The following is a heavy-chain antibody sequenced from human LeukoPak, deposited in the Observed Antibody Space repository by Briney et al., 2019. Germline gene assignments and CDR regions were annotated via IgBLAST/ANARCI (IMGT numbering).Heavy chain of an antibody. Sequence: GASVKVSYKASGYTFTAYYLHWVRQAPGQGLEWMGWIDPKSGGTKIAQKFQGRVTMTRDTSMSTVYMELYSLTSDDTAVYSCARDPATSYYLDSWGQGILVTVSS. V-gene: IGHV1-2*02. CDR2: IDPKSGGT. CDR3: ARDPATSYYLDS. J-gene: IGHJ4*02. CDR1: GYTFTAYY.